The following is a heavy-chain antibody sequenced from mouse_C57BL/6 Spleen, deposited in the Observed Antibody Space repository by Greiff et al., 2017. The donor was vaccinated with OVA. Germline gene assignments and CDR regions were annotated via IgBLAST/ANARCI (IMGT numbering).Heavy chain of an antibody. CDR2: ISSGSSTI. CDR3: ARDHYYYGSSPWFAY. D-gene: IGHD1-1*01. CDR1: GFTFSDYG. Sequence: EVKLVESGGGLVKPGGSLKLSCAASGFTFSDYGMHWVRQAPEKGLEWVAYISSGSSTIYYADTVKGRFTISRDNAKNTLFLQMTSLRSEDTAMYYCARDHYYYGSSPWFAYWGQGTLVTVSA. V-gene: IGHV5-17*01. J-gene: IGHJ3*01.